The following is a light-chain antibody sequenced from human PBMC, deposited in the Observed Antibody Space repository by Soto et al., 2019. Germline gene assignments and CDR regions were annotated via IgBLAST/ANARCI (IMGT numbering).Light chain of an antibody. CDR1: QTISSW. V-gene: IGKV1-5*01. CDR3: QQYNSYSPLT. CDR2: DAS. Sequence: DIQMTQSPSTLSGSVGERVTITCRPSQTISSWLAWYQQKPGKAPKLLIYDASSLESGVPSRFSGSGSGTEFTLTISSLQPDDFATYYCQQYNSYSPLTFGGGTKVDIK. J-gene: IGKJ4*01.